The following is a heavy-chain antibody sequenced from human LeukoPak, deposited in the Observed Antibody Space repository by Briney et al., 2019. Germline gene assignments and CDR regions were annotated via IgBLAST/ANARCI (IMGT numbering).Heavy chain of an antibody. CDR2: FLYSGGT. CDR1: GGSINSTGHY. D-gene: IGHD6-6*01. CDR3: ARAMSIAARLQTIFDY. Sequence: SETLSLTCVVSGGSINSTGHYWGWIRQPPGKGLEWIGSFLYSGGTYYNPSLKSRVTISVDTSKNQFSLNLTSVTAADTAVYYCARAMSIAARLQTIFDYWGQGTLVTVSS. V-gene: IGHV4-39*07. J-gene: IGHJ4*02.